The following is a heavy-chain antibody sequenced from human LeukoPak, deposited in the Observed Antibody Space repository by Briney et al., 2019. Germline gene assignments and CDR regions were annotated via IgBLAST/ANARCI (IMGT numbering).Heavy chain of an antibody. V-gene: IGHV1-46*01. Sequence: ASVKVSCKASGYTFTSYYMHWVRQAPGQGLEWMGIINPSGGSTSYAQKFQGRATMTRDTSTSTVYMELSSLRSEDTAVYYCARDGNYYGSGSYPDFDYWGQGTLVTVSS. J-gene: IGHJ4*02. CDR1: GYTFTSYY. CDR3: ARDGNYYGSGSYPDFDY. CDR2: INPSGGST. D-gene: IGHD3-10*01.